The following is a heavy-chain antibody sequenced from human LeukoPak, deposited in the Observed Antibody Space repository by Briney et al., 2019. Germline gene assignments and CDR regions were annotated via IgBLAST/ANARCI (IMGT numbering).Heavy chain of an antibody. CDR2: ISWNSGNI. D-gene: IGHD3-10*01. V-gene: IGHV3-9*01. CDR3: ARDKDYYGSGSRDYFDY. CDR1: GFTFADYA. J-gene: IGHJ4*02. Sequence: GGSLRLSCAASGFTFADYAMHWVRQTPGKGLEWVSGISWNSGNIDYADSVKGRFTIPRDNAKNSLYLQKNSQRAEDTAVYYCARDKDYYGSGSRDYFDYWGQGTLVTVSS.